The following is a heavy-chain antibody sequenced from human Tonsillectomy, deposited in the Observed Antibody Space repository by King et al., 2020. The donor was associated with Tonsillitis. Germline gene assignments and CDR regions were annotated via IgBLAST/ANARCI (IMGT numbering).Heavy chain of an antibody. CDR2: ISGSGGST. V-gene: IGHV3-23*04. CDR3: AKGTRSVVVPAATDY. D-gene: IGHD2-2*01. CDR1: GFTFSSYA. J-gene: IGHJ4*02. Sequence: VQLVESGGGLVQPGGSLRLSCAASGFTFSSYAMSWVRQAPGKGLEWVSGISGSGGSTYYADSVKGRFTISRDNSKNTLYLQMNSLRAEDTAVYYCAKGTRSVVVPAATDYWGQGTLVTVAS.